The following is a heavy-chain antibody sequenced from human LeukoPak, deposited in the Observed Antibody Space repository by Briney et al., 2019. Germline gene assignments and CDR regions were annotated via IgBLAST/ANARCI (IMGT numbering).Heavy chain of an antibody. D-gene: IGHD7-27*01. V-gene: IGHV4-39*07. Sequence: SETLSLTCTVSGDSSRSSGFYWGWIRQSPGKGLEWIGSIYESGSAYYNPSLKSRVTMSVDTSKNQFSLTLTYVSAADTAVSYCARFISVWGPCDNWGQGTLVTVSS. J-gene: IGHJ4*02. CDR3: ARFISVWGPCDN. CDR2: IYESGSA. CDR1: GDSSRSSGFY.